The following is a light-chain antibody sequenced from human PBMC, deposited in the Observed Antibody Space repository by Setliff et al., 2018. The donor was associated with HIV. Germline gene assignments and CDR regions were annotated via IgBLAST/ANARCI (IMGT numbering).Light chain of an antibody. V-gene: IGKV4-1*01. CDR1: QSLLYDSKNKNY. Sequence: DIVMTQSPDSLTVSLGGRATINCKSSQSLLYDSKNKNYLTWYQHKTGQPPKLLIYWASARETGVPDRFNGSGSGTDFTLTISNLQAEDVAVYFCQQHFTIPWTVGQGTKVDIK. CDR2: WAS. CDR3: QQHFTIPWT. J-gene: IGKJ1*01.